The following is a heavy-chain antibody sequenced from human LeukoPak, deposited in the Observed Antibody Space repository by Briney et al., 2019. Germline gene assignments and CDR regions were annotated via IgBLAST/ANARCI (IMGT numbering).Heavy chain of an antibody. D-gene: IGHD6-19*01. CDR1: GFTFSSYG. Sequence: GGSLRLSCAASGFTFSSYGMGWVRQTPGKGLEWVSAISGSGGSTYYADSVKGRFTISRDNSKNTLFLQMNSLRAEDTAVYYCAKSPIYPYSSGRYWAFDYWGQGTLVTVSS. CDR2: ISGSGGST. V-gene: IGHV3-23*01. J-gene: IGHJ4*02. CDR3: AKSPIYPYSSGRYWAFDY.